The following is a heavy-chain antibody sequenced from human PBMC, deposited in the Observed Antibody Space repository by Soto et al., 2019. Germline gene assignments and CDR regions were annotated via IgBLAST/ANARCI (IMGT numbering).Heavy chain of an antibody. V-gene: IGHV1-69*05. CDR2: IIPIFGTA. CDR1: GGTFSSYA. J-gene: IGHJ3*02. D-gene: IGHD2-21*02. CDR3: ARAHLSGGDYVGAFDI. Sequence: QVQLVQSGAEVKKPGSSVKVSCKASGGTFSSYAISWVRQAPGQGLEWMGGIIPIFGTANYAQKFQGRVTITXXEXTXXAYMELSSLRSEDTAVYYCARAHLSGGDYVGAFDIWGQGTMVTVSS.